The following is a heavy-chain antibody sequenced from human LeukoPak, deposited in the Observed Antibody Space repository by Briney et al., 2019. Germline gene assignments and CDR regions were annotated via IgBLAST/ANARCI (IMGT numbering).Heavy chain of an antibody. V-gene: IGHV1-2*06. CDR1: GYTFTGCY. J-gene: IGHJ4*02. CDR3: ARAGYSSSWRVDY. Sequence: ASVKVSCKASGYTFTGCYMHWVRQAPGQGLEWMGRINPNSGGTNYAQKFQGRVTMTRDTSISTAYMELSRLRSDDTAVYYCARAGYSSSWRVDYWGQGTLVTVSS. D-gene: IGHD6-13*01. CDR2: INPNSGGT.